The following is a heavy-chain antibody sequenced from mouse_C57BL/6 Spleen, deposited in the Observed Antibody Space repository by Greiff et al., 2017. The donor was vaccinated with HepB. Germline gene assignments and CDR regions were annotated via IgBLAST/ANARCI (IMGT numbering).Heavy chain of an antibody. J-gene: IGHJ4*01. V-gene: IGHV1-50*01. CDR3: ARGSSYSAMDY. Sequence: LQQPGAELVKPGASVKLSCPASGYTFTSYWMQWVKQRPGQGLEWIGEIDSSDSYTNYNQKFKGKATLTVDTSSSTAYMQLSSLTSEDSAVYYCARGSSYSAMDYWGQGTSVTVSS. CDR2: IDSSDSYT. CDR1: GYTFTSYW. D-gene: IGHD1-1*01.